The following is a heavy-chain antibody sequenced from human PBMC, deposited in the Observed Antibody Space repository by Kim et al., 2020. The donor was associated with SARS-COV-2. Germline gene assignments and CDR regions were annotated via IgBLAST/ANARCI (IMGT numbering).Heavy chain of an antibody. CDR3: ARDKNWYRRGYYFQLDY. J-gene: IGHJ4*02. V-gene: IGHV3-48*02. Sequence: SVKGRFTISRDKAKNSLYLQMNSLRDEDTAVYYCARDKNWYRRGYYFQLDYWGQGTLVTVSS. D-gene: IGHD3-3*01.